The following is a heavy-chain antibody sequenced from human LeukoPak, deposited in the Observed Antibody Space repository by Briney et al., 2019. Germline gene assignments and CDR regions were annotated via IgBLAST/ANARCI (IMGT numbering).Heavy chain of an antibody. J-gene: IGHJ4*02. V-gene: IGHV1-2*02. CDR2: LNPKRGGT. Sequence: ASVNVSCKASGYTFTRYMHWVRQAPGQGLEWMGWLNPKRGGTNYAQKIQGRVTMTRDTSITTAYMELSRLTSDDTAVYYCARDNGMGYYGGSGYFDYWAREPWSPSPQ. D-gene: IGHD1-26*01. CDR1: GYTFTRY. CDR3: ARDNGMGYYGGSGYFDY.